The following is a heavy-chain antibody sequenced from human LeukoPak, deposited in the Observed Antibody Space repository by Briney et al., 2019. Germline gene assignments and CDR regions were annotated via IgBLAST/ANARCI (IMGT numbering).Heavy chain of an antibody. J-gene: IGHJ4*02. Sequence: GGSLRLSCAASGFTFSSYAISWVRQAPGKGLEWVSAISGSGGSTYYADSVKGRFTISRDNSKNTLYLQMNSLRAEDTAVYYCAKDRGNYYGSGSYLRYYFDYWGQGTLVTVSS. CDR1: GFTFSSYA. D-gene: IGHD3-10*01. CDR3: AKDRGNYYGSGSYLRYYFDY. V-gene: IGHV3-23*01. CDR2: ISGSGGST.